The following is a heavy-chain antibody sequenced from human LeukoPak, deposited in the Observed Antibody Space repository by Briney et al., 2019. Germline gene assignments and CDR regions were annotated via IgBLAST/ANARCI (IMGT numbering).Heavy chain of an antibody. CDR1: GFTFSSYA. CDR2: INRNGRDT. V-gene: IGHV3-43*01. Sequence: GGSLRLSCAASGFTFSSYAMHWVRQAPGKGLEWVSLINRNGRDTYYADSVKGRFTISRDNSKNSLYLQVDSLRTEDTALYYCAKAYYYDSSGYYQGYFDYWGQGTLVTVSS. J-gene: IGHJ4*02. D-gene: IGHD3-22*01. CDR3: AKAYYYDSSGYYQGYFDY.